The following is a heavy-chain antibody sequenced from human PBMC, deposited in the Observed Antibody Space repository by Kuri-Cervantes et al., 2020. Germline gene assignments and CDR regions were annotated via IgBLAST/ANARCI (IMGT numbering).Heavy chain of an antibody. CDR3: ARTYYYDRAPAFDI. D-gene: IGHD3-22*01. CDR1: GGTFSSYA. Sequence: SVKVSFKASGGTFSSYAISWVRQAPGQGLEWMGGIIPIFGTANYAQKFQGRVTITTDESTSTAYMELSRLRSDDTAVYYCARTYYYDRAPAFDIWGQGTMVTVSS. V-gene: IGHV1-69*05. J-gene: IGHJ3*02. CDR2: IIPIFGTA.